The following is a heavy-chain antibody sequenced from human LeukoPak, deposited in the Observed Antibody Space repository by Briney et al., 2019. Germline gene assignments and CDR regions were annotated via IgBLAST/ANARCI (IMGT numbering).Heavy chain of an antibody. V-gene: IGHV3-64*01. Sequence: GGSLRLSCAASGFIFSNYAIHWVRQAPGKGLEHVSGISSNGGSTSYANSVKGRFTISRDNSKNTLYLQMGSLRPEDMAIYYCARAPCGSCYFAFDIWGQGTMVTVSS. D-gene: IGHD2-15*01. CDR2: ISSNGGST. CDR1: GFIFSNYA. J-gene: IGHJ3*02. CDR3: ARAPCGSCYFAFDI.